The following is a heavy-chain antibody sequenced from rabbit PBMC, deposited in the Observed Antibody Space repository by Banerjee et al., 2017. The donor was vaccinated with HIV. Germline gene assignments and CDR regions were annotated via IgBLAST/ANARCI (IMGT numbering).Heavy chain of an antibody. CDR2: IYTGSGGST. CDR3: ARDLAGAIGWNFNL. Sequence: LEESGGGLVQPEGSLTLTCTASGFDFSSSYWICWVRQAPGKGLEWIGCIYTGSGGSTYYASWAKGRFTITKTSSTTVTLQMTSLTAADTATYFCARDLAGAIGWNFNLWGPGTLVTVS. CDR1: GFDFSSSYW. D-gene: IGHD4-1*01. V-gene: IGHV1S45*01. J-gene: IGHJ4*01.